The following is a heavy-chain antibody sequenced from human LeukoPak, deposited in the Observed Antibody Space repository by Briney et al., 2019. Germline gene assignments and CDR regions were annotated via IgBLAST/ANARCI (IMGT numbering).Heavy chain of an antibody. CDR3: ARTSYDNIYYFDY. CDR1: GGSISSYY. V-gene: IGHV4-59*08. J-gene: IGHJ4*02. Sequence: PSETLSLTCTVSGGSISSYYWSWIRQPPGKGLEWIGFFYYSGGTNYHPSLKSRVTISVDTSKNQFSLKLSSVTAADTAVYYCARTSYDNIYYFDYWGQGTLVTVSS. CDR2: FYYSGGT. D-gene: IGHD3-22*01.